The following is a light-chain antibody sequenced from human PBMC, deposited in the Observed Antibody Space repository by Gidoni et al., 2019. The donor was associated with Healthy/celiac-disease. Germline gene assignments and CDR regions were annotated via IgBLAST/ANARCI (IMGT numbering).Light chain of an antibody. CDR1: QGISSY. J-gene: IGKJ5*01. V-gene: IGKV1-9*01. CDR2: AAS. CDR3: QQLNSYRT. Sequence: DIQLTQSPSFLSASVGDRVTITCRASQGISSYLAWYQQKPGKAPKLLIYAASTLQSGVPSRFSGSGSGTEFTLTISSLQPEDFETDYCQQLNSYRTFGQGTRLEIK.